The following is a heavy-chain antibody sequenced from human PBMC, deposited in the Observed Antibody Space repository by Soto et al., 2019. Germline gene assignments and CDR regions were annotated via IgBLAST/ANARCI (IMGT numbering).Heavy chain of an antibody. J-gene: IGHJ4*02. CDR1: GFTFSNYD. Sequence: GGSLRLSCAASGFTFSNYDMHWVRQATGKGLEWVSTISTAGNTYSPGSVKGRFTISRENAKNPLYLQMNSLRVDDTAVYYCARGRDSGLYYFDYWGRGTLVTVSP. D-gene: IGHD2-21*01. V-gene: IGHV3-13*01. CDR2: ISTAGNT. CDR3: ARGRDSGLYYFDY.